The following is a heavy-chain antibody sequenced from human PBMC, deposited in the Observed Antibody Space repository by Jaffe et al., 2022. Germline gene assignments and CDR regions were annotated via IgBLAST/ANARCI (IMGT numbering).Heavy chain of an antibody. CDR1: GGSISSGSYY. V-gene: IGHV4-61*02. CDR2: IYTSGST. J-gene: IGHJ3*02. Sequence: QVQLQESGPGLVKPSQTLSLTCTVSGGSISSGSYYWSWIRQPAGKGLEWIGRIYTSGSTNYNPSLKSRVTISVDTSKNQFSLKLSSVTAADTAVYYCASLSYGSGSYYTNSVKAFDIWGQGTMVTVSS. D-gene: IGHD3-10*01. CDR3: ASLSYGSGSYYTNSVKAFDI.